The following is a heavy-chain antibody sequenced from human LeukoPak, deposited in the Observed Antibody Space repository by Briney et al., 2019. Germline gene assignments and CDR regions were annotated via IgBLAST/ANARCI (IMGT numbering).Heavy chain of an antibody. CDR2: VDSGGDT. J-gene: IGHJ1*01. CDR3: ARRADAEYFQY. Sequence: GGSLRLPCAASGFTFSSYAMSWVRQAPGKGLEWVSLVDSGGDTYYADSVKGRFTISRDNSKNTLYLLMNSLRADDTAVYYCARRADAEYFQYWGQGTLVTVSS. CDR1: GFTFSSYA. V-gene: IGHV3-23*01.